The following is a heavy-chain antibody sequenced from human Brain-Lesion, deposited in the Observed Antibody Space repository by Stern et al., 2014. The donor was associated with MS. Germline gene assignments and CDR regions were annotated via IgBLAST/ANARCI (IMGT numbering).Heavy chain of an antibody. V-gene: IGHV3-9*01. D-gene: IGHD1-14*01. CDR1: GFTFDDYA. CDR3: ARDITGSSAYFAY. Sequence: EVQLLESGGDLVQPGRSLRLSCAAFGFTFDDYAMHWVRQAPGKGLESVAGISWNSGTIGYADSVKGRFTTSRDNAYSSLYLQMNSLRPEDTALYYCARDITGSSAYFAYWGQGTLVTVSS. J-gene: IGHJ4*02. CDR2: ISWNSGTI.